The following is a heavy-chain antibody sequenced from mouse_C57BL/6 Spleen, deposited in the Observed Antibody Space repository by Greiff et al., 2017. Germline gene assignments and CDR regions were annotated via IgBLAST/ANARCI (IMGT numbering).Heavy chain of an antibody. V-gene: IGHV1-69*01. CDR1: GYTFTSYW. CDR3: ARYSNYPLYYAMDY. Sequence: QVQLQQPGAELVMPGASVKLSCKASGYTFTSYWMHWVKQRPGQGLEWIGEIDPSDSYTNYNQKFKGKSTLAVDKSSSTAYMQLSSLTYEDSAVYYCARYSNYPLYYAMDYWGQGTSVTVYS. J-gene: IGHJ4*01. CDR2: IDPSDSYT. D-gene: IGHD2-5*01.